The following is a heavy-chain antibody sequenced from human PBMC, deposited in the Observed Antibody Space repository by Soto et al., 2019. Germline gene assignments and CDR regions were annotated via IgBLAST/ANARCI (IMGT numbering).Heavy chain of an antibody. J-gene: IGHJ5*02. CDR2: VYYSGNP. V-gene: IGHV4-59*01. D-gene: IGHD4-17*01. CDR3: AILSWADYGGIFDP. CDR1: GGSLSSYY. Sequence: QVQLQESGPGLVKPAETLSLTCTVSGGSLSSYYWPWIRQPPGKGLEWIGYVYYSGNPNYNPSLKSRVTLXVXTXXYQFSLRLGSVTAADAAVYYCAILSWADYGGIFDPWGQGTLVTVSS.